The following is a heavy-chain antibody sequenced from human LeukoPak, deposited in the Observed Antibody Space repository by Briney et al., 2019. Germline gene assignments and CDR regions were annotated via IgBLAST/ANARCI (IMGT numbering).Heavy chain of an antibody. CDR1: GFTFSSYG. Sequence: GGSLRLSCAASGFTFSSYGMSWVRQAPGKGLEWVSAISGSGGSTYYADSVKGRFTISRDNSKNTLYLQMNSLRAEDTAVYYCAKDPLVYDILTGYPGYWGQGTLVTVSS. J-gene: IGHJ4*02. CDR2: ISGSGGST. D-gene: IGHD3-9*01. CDR3: AKDPLVYDILTGYPGY. V-gene: IGHV3-23*01.